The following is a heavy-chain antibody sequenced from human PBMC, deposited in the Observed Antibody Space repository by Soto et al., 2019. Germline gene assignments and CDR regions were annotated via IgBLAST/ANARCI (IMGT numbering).Heavy chain of an antibody. V-gene: IGHV1-2*02. Sequence: ASLNVSCKASGYSFTGYYMHWVRQAPGQGLEWMGWINPNSGGTNYAQKFQGRVTMTRDTSISTAYMELSRLRSDDTAVYYCARENGVLLWFGEHVHHPFDYWGQGTLVTVSS. CDR3: ARENGVLLWFGEHVHHPFDY. CDR1: GYSFTGYY. D-gene: IGHD3-10*01. J-gene: IGHJ4*02. CDR2: INPNSGGT.